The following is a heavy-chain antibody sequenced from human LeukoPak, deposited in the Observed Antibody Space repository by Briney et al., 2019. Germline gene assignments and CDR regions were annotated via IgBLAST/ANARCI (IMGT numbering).Heavy chain of an antibody. V-gene: IGHV1-46*01. J-gene: IGHJ4*02. CDR2: INPSGGST. D-gene: IGHD2-21*02. Sequence: ASVKVSCKASGYTFTSYYMHWVRQAPGQGLEWMGIINPSGGSTSYAQKFQGRVTMTRDTSTSTVYMELSSLRSEDTAVYYCARAHLDIVVVTAPSGYWGQGTLVTVSS. CDR3: ARAHLDIVVVTAPSGY. CDR1: GYTFTSYY.